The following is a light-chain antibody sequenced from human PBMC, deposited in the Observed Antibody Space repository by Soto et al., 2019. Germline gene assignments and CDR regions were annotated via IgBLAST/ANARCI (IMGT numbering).Light chain of an antibody. J-gene: IGLJ3*02. V-gene: IGLV2-23*02. Sequence: QSALTQPASVSGSPGQSITISCTGTSSDVGSYNLVSWYQQHPGKAPKLMIDEVSKRPSGVSNRFSGAKSGNTASLTISGLQAEDEADYYCCSYAGRSSWVFGGGTKLTVL. CDR1: SSDVGSYNL. CDR3: CSYAGRSSWV. CDR2: EVS.